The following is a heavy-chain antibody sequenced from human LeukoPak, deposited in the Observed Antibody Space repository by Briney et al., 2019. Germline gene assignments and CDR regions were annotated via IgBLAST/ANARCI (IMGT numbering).Heavy chain of an antibody. J-gene: IGHJ4*02. CDR2: IYNSGST. V-gene: IGHV4-38-2*01. D-gene: IGHD3-22*01. Sequence: PSETLSLTCAVSGYSISNTHYWGWIRQPPGKGLEWIGSIYNSGSTHYNPSLKSRVTISVDTSMNQFSLKLSSVTAAATAVYYCARNSSGIHFDYWGRGTLVTVSS. CDR1: GYSISNTHY. CDR3: ARNSSGIHFDY.